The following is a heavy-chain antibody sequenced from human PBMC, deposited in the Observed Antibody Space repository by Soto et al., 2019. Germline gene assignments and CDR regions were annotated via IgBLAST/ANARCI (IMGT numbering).Heavy chain of an antibody. D-gene: IGHD3-22*01. CDR3: ARDPGYDSSGYSYYYYYGMDV. CDR2: IYYSGST. Sequence: KPSETLSLTCTVSGGSISSSSYYWSWIRQPPGKGLEWIGYIYYSGSTNYNPSLKSRVTISVDTSKNQFSLKLSSVTAADTAVYYCARDPGYDSSGYSYYYYYGMDVWGQGTTVTVSS. V-gene: IGHV4-61*01. J-gene: IGHJ6*02. CDR1: GGSISSSSYY.